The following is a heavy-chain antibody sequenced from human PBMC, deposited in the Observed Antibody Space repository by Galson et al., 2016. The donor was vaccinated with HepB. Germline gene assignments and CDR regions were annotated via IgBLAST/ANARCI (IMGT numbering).Heavy chain of an antibody. CDR1: GVTVGNNL. CDR2: IYSGGDT. Sequence: SLRLSCAASGVTVGNNLMSWVRQAPGKGLEWVSLIYSGGDTVYAESVKGRFSISRDSSKNTVYLQMNGLRAEDAAVYYCARNVAVVTPWGYWGQGTLVSVSS. J-gene: IGHJ4*02. V-gene: IGHV3-66*01. CDR3: ARNVAVVTPWGY. D-gene: IGHD4-23*01.